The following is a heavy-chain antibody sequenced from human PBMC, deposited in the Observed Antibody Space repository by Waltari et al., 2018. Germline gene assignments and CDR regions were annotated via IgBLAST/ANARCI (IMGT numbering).Heavy chain of an antibody. J-gene: IGHJ4*02. CDR1: GYTFTGYY. Sequence: QVQLVQSGAEVKKPGASVKVSCKASGYTFTGYYMHWVRQAPGQGLEWMGRINPNSGGTNYAQKFQCRVTMTRDTSISTAYMELSRLRSDDTAVYYCARVSGGWYISPFDYWGQGTLVTVSS. D-gene: IGHD6-19*01. CDR3: ARVSGGWYISPFDY. CDR2: INPNSGGT. V-gene: IGHV1-2*06.